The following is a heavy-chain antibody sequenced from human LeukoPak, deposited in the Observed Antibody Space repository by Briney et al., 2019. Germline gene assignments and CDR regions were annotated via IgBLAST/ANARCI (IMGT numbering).Heavy chain of an antibody. J-gene: IGHJ3*02. Sequence: GASVKVSCKVSGCTLTELSMHWVRQAPGKGLEWMGGFDPEDGETIYAQKFQGRVTMTEDTSTDTAYMELSSLRSEDTAVYYCATDSPYYYGSGSSGAFDIWGQGTMVTVSS. D-gene: IGHD3-10*01. CDR1: GCTLTELS. CDR2: FDPEDGET. CDR3: ATDSPYYYGSGSSGAFDI. V-gene: IGHV1-24*01.